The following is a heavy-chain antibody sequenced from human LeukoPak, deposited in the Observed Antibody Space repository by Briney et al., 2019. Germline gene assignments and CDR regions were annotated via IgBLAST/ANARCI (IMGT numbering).Heavy chain of an antibody. CDR3: ASNSYGYFYWFDP. V-gene: IGHV1-69*06. CDR1: GGTFSSYA. Sequence: ASVKVSCKASGGTFSSYAISRVRQAPGQGLEWMGGIIPIFGTANYAQKFQGRVTITADKSTSTAYMELSSLRSEDTAVYYCASNSYGYFYWFDPWGQGTLVTVSS. CDR2: IIPIFGTA. J-gene: IGHJ5*02. D-gene: IGHD5-18*01.